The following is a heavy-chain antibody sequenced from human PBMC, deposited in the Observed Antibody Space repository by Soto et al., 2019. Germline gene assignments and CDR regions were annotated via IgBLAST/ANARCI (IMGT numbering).Heavy chain of an antibody. CDR1: GGTYSSYA. V-gene: IGHV1-69*13. Sequence: GASVKGSSKASGGTYSSYAISWGRQAPRQGLEWMGGIIPIFGTANYAQKFQGRVTSTADESTSTDYMELSSLRSEDTAVYYCATLRIFGVVTPGDRGQGTLVTAPQ. D-gene: IGHD3-3*01. CDR2: IIPIFGTA. CDR3: ATLRIFGVVTPGD. J-gene: IGHJ4*02.